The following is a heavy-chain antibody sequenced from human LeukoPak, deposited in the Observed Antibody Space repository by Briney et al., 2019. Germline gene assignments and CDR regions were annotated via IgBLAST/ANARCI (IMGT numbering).Heavy chain of an antibody. V-gene: IGHV1-46*01. CDR2: MNPGVGST. Sequence: GASVKLTCKASGSPFSNYYVHWGRQAPGQGLEWMGIMNPGVGSTIYAQKFQGRVTMTRHTSSSTVFMELSSLTSDDIAVYFCAKDGGSTGWPYDAFDMWGQGALVTVSS. D-gene: IGHD6-19*01. CDR3: AKDGGSTGWPYDAFDM. CDR1: GSPFSNYY. J-gene: IGHJ3*02.